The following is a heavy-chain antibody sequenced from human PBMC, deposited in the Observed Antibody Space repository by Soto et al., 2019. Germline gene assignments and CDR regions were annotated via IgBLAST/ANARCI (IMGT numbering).Heavy chain of an antibody. CDR3: ARLYGWAPDY. CDR1: GVSIRSYY. J-gene: IGHJ4*01. CDR2: IYYSGST. Sequence: SETLSLTCTVSGVSIRSYYWSWIRPPPGKGLEWIGYIYYSGSTNYNPSLKSRVTISVDTSKNQFSLKLSSVTAADTAVYYCARLYGWAPDYWGHGTLVTVSS. V-gene: IGHV4-59*08. D-gene: IGHD4-17*01.